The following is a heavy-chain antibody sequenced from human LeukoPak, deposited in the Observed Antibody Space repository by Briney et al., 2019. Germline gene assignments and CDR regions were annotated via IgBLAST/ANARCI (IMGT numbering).Heavy chain of an antibody. CDR2: IKLDGSEK. J-gene: IGHJ4*02. CDR3: ARDQYDTWSRRGNFDS. Sequence: GGSLRLSCVASGFTFGKYWMSWVRQTPGKGLEWVANIKLDGSEKNYVDSVKGRFTISRDNTKNSLYLQMNSLRAEDTAVFYCARDQYDTWSRRGNFDSWGQGTLVIVSS. V-gene: IGHV3-7*03. D-gene: IGHD3-3*01. CDR1: GFTFGKYW.